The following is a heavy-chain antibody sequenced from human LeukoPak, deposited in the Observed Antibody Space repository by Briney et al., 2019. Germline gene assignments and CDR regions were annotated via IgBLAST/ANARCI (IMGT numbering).Heavy chain of an antibody. J-gene: IGHJ4*02. CDR3: AKARWSAALYYFDY. Sequence: GGSLRLSCAASGFTFSSYGMHWVRQAPGKGLEWVAVISYDGSNKYYADSVKGRFTISRDNSKKTLYLQMNSLRAEDTAVYYCAKARWSAALYYFDYWGQGTLVTVSS. CDR1: GFTFSSYG. CDR2: ISYDGSNK. V-gene: IGHV3-30*19. D-gene: IGHD6-13*01.